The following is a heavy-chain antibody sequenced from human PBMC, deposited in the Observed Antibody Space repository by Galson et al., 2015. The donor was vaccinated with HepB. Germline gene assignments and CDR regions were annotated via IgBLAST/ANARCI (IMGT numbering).Heavy chain of an antibody. CDR3: ARVDTHMRSCAKTYYGLDV. V-gene: IGHV4-31*03. Sequence: TLSLTCTVSGGSISGGPYCWSWVRQHPGKGLEWIGPINNSGYTFHNLSLKSRVIVSIDTSKNQFSLNLTSVTAADTAVYHCARVDTHMRSCAKTYYGLDVWGQGTTVTVSS. CDR1: GGSISGGPYC. CDR2: INNSGYT. J-gene: IGHJ6*02. D-gene: IGHD5-18*01.